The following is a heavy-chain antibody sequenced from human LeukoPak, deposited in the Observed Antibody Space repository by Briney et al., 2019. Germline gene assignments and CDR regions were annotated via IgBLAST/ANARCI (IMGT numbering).Heavy chain of an antibody. Sequence: ASVKVSCKASGCTFTSYGISWVRQAPGQGLEWMGWISAYNGNTNYAQKLQGRVTMTTDTSTSTAYMELRSLRSDDTAVYYCARTLAYGSGSYSGYYWGQGTLVTVSS. J-gene: IGHJ4*02. CDR1: GCTFTSYG. V-gene: IGHV1-18*04. CDR2: ISAYNGNT. D-gene: IGHD3-10*01. CDR3: ARTLAYGSGSYSGYY.